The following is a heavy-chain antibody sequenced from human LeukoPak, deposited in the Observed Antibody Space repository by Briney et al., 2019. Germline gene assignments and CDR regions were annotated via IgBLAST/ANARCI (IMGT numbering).Heavy chain of an antibody. J-gene: IGHJ4*02. Sequence: NPSETLSLTCTVSGGSISSGSYYWSWIRQPAGKGLEWIGRIYTSGSTNYNPSLKSRVTISVDTSKNQFSLKLSSVTAADTAVYYCARSGYVDYWGQGTLVTVSS. CDR2: IYTSGST. V-gene: IGHV4-61*02. D-gene: IGHD3-22*01. CDR1: GGSISSGSYY. CDR3: ARSGYVDY.